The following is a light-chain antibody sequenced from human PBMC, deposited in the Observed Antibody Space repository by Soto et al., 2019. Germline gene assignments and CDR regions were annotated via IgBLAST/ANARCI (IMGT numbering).Light chain of an antibody. CDR1: QSVNSK. CDR2: GAS. J-gene: IGKJ5*01. V-gene: IGKV3-15*01. CDR3: QQYNNWPPIT. Sequence: EVVMRQSPATLSVSLGERATLSCRASQSVNSKLAWYQQKPGQAPRLLIYGASTRATGIPARFSGSGSGTEFTLTISSLQSGDFAVYYCQQYNNWPPITFGQGTRLEIK.